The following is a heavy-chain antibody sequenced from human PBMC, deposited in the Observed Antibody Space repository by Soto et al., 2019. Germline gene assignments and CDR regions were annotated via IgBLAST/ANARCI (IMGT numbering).Heavy chain of an antibody. CDR1: GYTFTSYG. D-gene: IGHD6-13*01. CDR3: ARDYAYSSSWQNFDY. J-gene: IGHJ4*02. CDR2: ISAYNGNT. Sequence: GASVKVSCKASGYTFTSYGISWVRQAPGQGLEWMGWISAYNGNTNYAQKLQGRVTMTTDTSTSTAYMELRSLRSDDTAVYYCARDYAYSSSWQNFDYWGQGTVVTVSS. V-gene: IGHV1-18*01.